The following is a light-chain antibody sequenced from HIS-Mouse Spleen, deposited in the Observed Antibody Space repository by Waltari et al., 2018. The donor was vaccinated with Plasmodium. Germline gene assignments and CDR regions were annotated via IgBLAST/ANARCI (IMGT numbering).Light chain of an antibody. CDR1: SRDVGGYNY. Sequence: QSALTQPASVSGSPGQSITISCTGTSRDVGGYNYVSWYQQHPGKAPKLMIYDVSNRPSVVSYRFSGSKSGNTASLTISVLQAEDEADYYCSSYPSSSTWVFGGGTKLTVL. J-gene: IGLJ3*02. CDR3: SSYPSSSTWV. V-gene: IGLV2-14*03. CDR2: DVS.